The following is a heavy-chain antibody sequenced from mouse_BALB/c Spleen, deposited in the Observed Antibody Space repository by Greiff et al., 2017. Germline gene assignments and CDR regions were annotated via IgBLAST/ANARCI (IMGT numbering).Heavy chain of an antibody. D-gene: IGHD1-2*01. J-gene: IGHJ4*01. CDR2: INPSNGGT. Sequence: QVQLQQPGAELVKPGASVKLSCKASGYTFTSYYMYWVKQRPGQGLEWIGGINPSNGGTNFNEKFKSKATLTVDKSSSTAYMQLSSLTSEDSAVYYCTRFITTAPMDDWGQGTSVTVSS. V-gene: IGHV1S81*02. CDR1: GYTFTSYY. CDR3: TRFITTAPMDD.